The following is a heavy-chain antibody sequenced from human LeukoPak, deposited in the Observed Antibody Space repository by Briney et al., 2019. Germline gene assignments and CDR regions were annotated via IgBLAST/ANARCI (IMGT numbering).Heavy chain of an antibody. CDR3: ARDLKNSGYDSLDY. Sequence: ASVKVSCKASGYTFTDYYMHWVRQAPGQGLEWMGWINPNSGGTNYAQKFQGGVTMTRDTSISTAHMELSRLRSDDTAVYYCARDLKNSGYDSLDYWGQGTLVTVSS. CDR1: GYTFTDYY. D-gene: IGHD5-12*01. CDR2: INPNSGGT. V-gene: IGHV1-2*02. J-gene: IGHJ4*02.